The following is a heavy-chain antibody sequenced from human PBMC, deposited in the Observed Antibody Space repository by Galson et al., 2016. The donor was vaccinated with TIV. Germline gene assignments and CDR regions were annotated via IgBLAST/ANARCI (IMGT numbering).Heavy chain of an antibody. V-gene: IGHV3-9*01. CDR2: ISWNSDTI. CDR3: VKGAERYSRSWYFDY. Sequence: SLRLSCAASGFTFDDYAMHWVRQAPGRGLEWVSSISWNSDTIVYADSMKGRFTISRDNSKNSLYLQMNSLTSDDTALYYCVKGAERYSRSWYFDYWGQGTLVTVSS. J-gene: IGHJ4*02. D-gene: IGHD6-13*01. CDR1: GFTFDDYA.